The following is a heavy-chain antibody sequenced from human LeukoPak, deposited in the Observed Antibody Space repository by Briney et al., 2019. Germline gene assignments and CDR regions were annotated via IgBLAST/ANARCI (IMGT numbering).Heavy chain of an antibody. CDR2: IHYTGST. J-gene: IGHJ4*02. CDR1: GGSISSYY. Sequence: TSETLSLTCTVSGGSISSYYWSWIRQPPGKGLQFIGYIHYTGSTNYNPSLESRVTLSVDTSKNQFSLKLRSVTAADTAVYYCARLSKDTVVLPAAMAHYFHYWGQGTLVTVSS. D-gene: IGHD2-2*01. V-gene: IGHV4-59*08. CDR3: ARLSKDTVVLPAAMAHYFHY.